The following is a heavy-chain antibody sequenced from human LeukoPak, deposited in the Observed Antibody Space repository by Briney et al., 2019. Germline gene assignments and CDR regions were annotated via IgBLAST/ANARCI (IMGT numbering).Heavy chain of an antibody. CDR1: GFPFSSYW. Sequence: GGSLRLSCAASGFPFSSYWMHWVRQAPGKGLVWVSRINSDGSSTNYADSVKGRFTISRDNAKNTVYLQMNSLRVEDTAVYYCARAALAVDGYNLGTWGQGTLVTVSS. J-gene: IGHJ5*02. V-gene: IGHV3-74*01. CDR2: INSDGSST. D-gene: IGHD5-24*01. CDR3: ARAALAVDGYNLGT.